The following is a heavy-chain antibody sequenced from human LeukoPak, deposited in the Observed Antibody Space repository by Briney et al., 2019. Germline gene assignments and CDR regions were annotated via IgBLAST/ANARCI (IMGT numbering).Heavy chain of an antibody. J-gene: IGHJ6*02. Sequence: KPSETLSLTCTVSGGSISSSSYYWGWIRQPPGKGLEWIGSIYCSGSTYYNPSLKSRVTISVDTSKNQFSLKLSSVTAADTAVYYCARGRITMVRGAPSYGMDVWGQGTTVTVSS. CDR1: GGSISSSSYY. D-gene: IGHD3-10*01. CDR3: ARGRITMVRGAPSYGMDV. CDR2: IYCSGST. V-gene: IGHV4-39*01.